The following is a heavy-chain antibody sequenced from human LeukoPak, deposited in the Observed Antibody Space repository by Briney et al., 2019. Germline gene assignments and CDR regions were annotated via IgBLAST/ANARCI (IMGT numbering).Heavy chain of an antibody. CDR3: ARTGYNYGTPLNY. CDR1: GCTFNNFA. D-gene: IGHD5-18*01. Sequence: PGGSMRLSCAASGCTFNNFAMSWVRQAPGKGLEWVSGITDSGTGTYYADSVKGRFTISRDNSKNTVYLQMGSLRAEDTAVYYCARTGYNYGTPLNYWGQGTLVTVSS. CDR2: ITDSGTGT. V-gene: IGHV3-23*01. J-gene: IGHJ4*02.